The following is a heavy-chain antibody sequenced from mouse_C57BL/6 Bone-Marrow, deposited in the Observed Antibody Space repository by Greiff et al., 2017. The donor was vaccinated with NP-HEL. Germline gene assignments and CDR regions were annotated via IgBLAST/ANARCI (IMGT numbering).Heavy chain of an antibody. J-gene: IGHJ3*01. CDR3: ARKSWFAN. V-gene: IGHV14-2*01. CDR1: GFNFKDYY. Sequence: EVQLQQSGAELVKPGASVKLSCTASGFNFKDYYMHWVKQRPEQGLEWIGRIDPEDGETKYAQNFQGKATITADTSSNTAYLQLSILTSEDTAVYSCARKSWFANWGQGTLVTVSA. CDR2: IDPEDGET.